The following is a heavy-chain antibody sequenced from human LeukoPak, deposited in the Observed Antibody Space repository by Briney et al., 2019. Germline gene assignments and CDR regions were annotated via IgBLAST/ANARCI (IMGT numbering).Heavy chain of an antibody. CDR1: GFTFSSYG. CDR3: ASSPDPSLGAFDI. J-gene: IGHJ3*02. CDR2: IRYDGSNK. V-gene: IGHV3-30*02. Sequence: GGSLRLSCAASGFTFSSYGMHWVRQAPGKGLEWVAFIRYDGSNKYYADSVKGRFTISRDNSKNTLYLQMNSLRAEDTAVYYCASSPDPSLGAFDIWGQGTMVTVSS. D-gene: IGHD3-16*01.